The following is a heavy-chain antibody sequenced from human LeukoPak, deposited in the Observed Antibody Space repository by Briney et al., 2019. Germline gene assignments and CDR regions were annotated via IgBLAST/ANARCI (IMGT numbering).Heavy chain of an antibody. CDR2: IYYSGGT. V-gene: IGHV4-59*08. CDR3: ARHVTISGPYDASDI. J-gene: IGHJ3*02. D-gene: IGHD5-24*01. CDR1: GDSISSYY. Sequence: SETLSLTCTVSGDSISSYYWSWIRQPPGKGLEWVGYIYYSGGTDYNPSLKSRVTISVDTSKNQFSLKLRSVTAADTAVYYCARHVTISGPYDASDIWGQGTMVTVSP.